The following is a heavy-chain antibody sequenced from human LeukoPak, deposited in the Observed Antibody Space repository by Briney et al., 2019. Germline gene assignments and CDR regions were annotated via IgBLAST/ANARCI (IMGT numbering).Heavy chain of an antibody. CDR2: ISAYNGNT. CDR1: GYTFTSNG. J-gene: IGHJ3*02. V-gene: IGHV1-18*01. Sequence: ASVKVSRKASGYTFTSNGISWVRQAPGQGLEWIGWISAYNGNTNYAQKPQGRVTMTTDTSTSTAYMELRSLRSDDTAVYYCARDKTRTGGYFDWDGDAFDIWGQGTMVTVSS. CDR3: ARDKTRTGGYFDWDGDAFDI. D-gene: IGHD3-9*01.